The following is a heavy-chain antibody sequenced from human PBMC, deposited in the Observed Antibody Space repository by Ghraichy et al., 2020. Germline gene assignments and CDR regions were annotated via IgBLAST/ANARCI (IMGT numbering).Heavy chain of an antibody. CDR3: ARGGPGSSTGAV. CDR1: GGSFSGYY. Sequence: SQTLSLTCAVYGGSFSGYYWSWIRQPPGKGLEWIGEINHSGSTNYNPSLKSRVTISVDTSKNQFSLKLSSVTAADTAVYYCARGGPGSSTGAVWGQGTTVTVSS. J-gene: IGHJ6*02. CDR2: INHSGST. D-gene: IGHD1-14*01. V-gene: IGHV4-34*01.